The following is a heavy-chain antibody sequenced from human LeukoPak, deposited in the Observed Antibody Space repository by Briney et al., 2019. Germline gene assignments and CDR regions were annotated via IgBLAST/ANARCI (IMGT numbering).Heavy chain of an antibody. CDR2: ISSSSSHI. J-gene: IGHJ3*02. CDR1: GFTFTSYN. Sequence: GGSLRLSCAASGFTFTSYNMNWVRQAPGKGLEWVSSISSSSSHIYYADSVKGRFTISRDNAKNSLYLQMNSLRAEDTAVYYCARGSGYFAFDIWGQGTMVTVSS. D-gene: IGHD3-22*01. CDR3: ARGSGYFAFDI. V-gene: IGHV3-21*03.